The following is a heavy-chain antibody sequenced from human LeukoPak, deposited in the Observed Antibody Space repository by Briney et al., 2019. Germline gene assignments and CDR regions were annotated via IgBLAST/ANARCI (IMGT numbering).Heavy chain of an antibody. CDR1: GFTFSSYA. Sequence: PGGSLRLSCAVSGFTFSSYAMSWVRQAPGKGLEWVSSISGSGGSTYYADCVKGRFTISRDNSKHTLYLQMNSLRAEDTAVYYCPKAVAGTFDYWGQGTLVTVSS. V-gene: IGHV3-23*01. D-gene: IGHD6-13*01. CDR2: ISGSGGST. J-gene: IGHJ4*02. CDR3: PKAVAGTFDY.